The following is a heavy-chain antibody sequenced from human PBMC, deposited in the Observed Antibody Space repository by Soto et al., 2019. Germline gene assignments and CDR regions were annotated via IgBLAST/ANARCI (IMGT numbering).Heavy chain of an antibody. CDR3: VRSGDNYNLLDY. V-gene: IGHV5-51*01. CDR2: IYPGDSDT. CDR1: GYSFTSYW. J-gene: IGHJ4*02. Sequence: PGESLKISCKGSGYSFTSYWIGWVRQMPGKGLEWMGIIYPGDSDTRYSPSFQGQVTISADKSISTAYLQWSSLRGDDTAIYYCVRSGDNYNLLDYWGQGTPVTVSS. D-gene: IGHD1-1*01.